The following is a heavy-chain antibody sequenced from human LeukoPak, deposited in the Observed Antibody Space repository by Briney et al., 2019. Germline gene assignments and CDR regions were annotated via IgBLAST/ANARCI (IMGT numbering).Heavy chain of an antibody. Sequence: GGSLRLSCAASGFTFSSYSMNWVRQAPGKGLEWVSSISSSSSYIYYADSVKGRFSISRDNAKNSLYLQMNSLKAEDTAVYYCARGRLAARNWFDSWGQGTLVTVSS. CDR3: ARGRLAARNWFDS. CDR2: ISSSSSYI. CDR1: GFTFSSYS. J-gene: IGHJ5*01. V-gene: IGHV3-21*01. D-gene: IGHD6-6*01.